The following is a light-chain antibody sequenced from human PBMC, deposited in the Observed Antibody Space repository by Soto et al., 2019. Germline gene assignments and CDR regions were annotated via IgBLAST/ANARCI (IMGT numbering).Light chain of an antibody. J-gene: IGLJ2*01. CDR1: SSNIGAGYD. V-gene: IGLV1-40*01. Sequence: QSVLTQPPSVSRAPGQRVTISCTGSSSNIGAGYDVHWYQQLPGTAPKLLIYGNSNRPSGVPDRFSGSKSGTSASLAITGLQAEDEADYYCQSFDSSRVVFGGGTKLTV. CDR3: QSFDSSRVV. CDR2: GNS.